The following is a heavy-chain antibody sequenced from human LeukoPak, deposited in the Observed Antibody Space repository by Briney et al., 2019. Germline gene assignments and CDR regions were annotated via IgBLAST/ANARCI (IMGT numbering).Heavy chain of an antibody. CDR1: GFIFNSHS. D-gene: IGHD2-15*01. CDR2: ISITSSYI. CDR3: AKDVHPCSGATCYSEYFQN. J-gene: IGHJ1*01. Sequence: GRSLRLSCAASGFIFNSHSMNWVRQAPGKGLEWVSSISITSSYIYYADSVKSRFTISRDNAKNSLYLQMNSLRAEDTAVYYCAKDVHPCSGATCYSEYFQNWGQGTLVTVSS. V-gene: IGHV3-21*04.